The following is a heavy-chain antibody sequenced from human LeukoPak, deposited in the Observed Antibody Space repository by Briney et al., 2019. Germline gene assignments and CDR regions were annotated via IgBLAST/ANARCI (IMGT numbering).Heavy chain of an antibody. CDR1: GGSINSGSYY. CDR2: IYTSGTT. CDR3: ARDSGFMVRGSRRGYDDYYYYMDV. D-gene: IGHD3-10*01. J-gene: IGHJ6*03. Sequence: SETLSLTCTVSGGSINSGSYYWSWIRQPAGRGLEWIGRIYTSGTTNYNPSLKSRVTISVDTSKNQFSLKLSSVTAADTAVYYCARDSGFMVRGSRRGYDDYYYYMDVWGKGTTVTMSS. V-gene: IGHV4-61*02.